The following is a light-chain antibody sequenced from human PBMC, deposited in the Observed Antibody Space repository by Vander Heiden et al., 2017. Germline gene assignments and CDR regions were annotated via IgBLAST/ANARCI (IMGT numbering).Light chain of an antibody. J-gene: IGLJ3*02. CDR2: VNRDGSH. CDR1: SGHSNYA. Sequence: LVLTHSPSASASLGASVKLTCPLSSGHSNYAIAWHQQRPQKGPRYLMKVNRDGSHNRGDGIPDRFSGSTSGADRYLTISSLQSEDEADYYCQTWGSGIRVFGGGTKLTVL. V-gene: IGLV4-69*01. CDR3: QTWGSGIRV.